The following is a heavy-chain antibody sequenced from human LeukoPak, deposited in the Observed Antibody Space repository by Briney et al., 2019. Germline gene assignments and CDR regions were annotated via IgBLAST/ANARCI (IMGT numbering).Heavy chain of an antibody. CDR1: GGSISSTNW. CDR2: ISLSGLT. V-gene: IGHV4-4*02. CDR3: ARDSYDSSGYYFRYFDY. D-gene: IGHD3-22*01. J-gene: IGHJ4*02. Sequence: SETLSLTCGVSGGSISSTNWYSWVRQPPGQGLEWIGEISLSGLTNYNPSLKSRVTMSLDKSKNLLSLTLTSVTAADTAVYYCARDSYDSSGYYFRYFDYWGQGTLVTVSS.